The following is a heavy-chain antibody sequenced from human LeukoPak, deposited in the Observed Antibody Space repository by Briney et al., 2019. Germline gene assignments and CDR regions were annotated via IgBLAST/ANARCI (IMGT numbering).Heavy chain of an antibody. D-gene: IGHD2-8*01. Sequence: PGGSLRLSCAASGFSISTYAMNWVRQAPGRGLEWVAVIVYDGNNNYYADSVKGRFTISRANSKNTLYLEMNSLRADDTAIYYCAKANLRDAFDIWGQGTMVIVSS. CDR2: IVYDGNNN. V-gene: IGHV3-30*02. CDR3: AKANLRDAFDI. CDR1: GFSISTYA. J-gene: IGHJ3*02.